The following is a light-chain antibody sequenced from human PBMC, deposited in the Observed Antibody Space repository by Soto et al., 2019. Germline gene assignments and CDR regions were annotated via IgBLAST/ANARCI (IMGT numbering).Light chain of an antibody. V-gene: IGLV4-69*01. CDR1: SGHSSYA. J-gene: IGLJ3*02. CDR3: QTWGTGIV. CDR2: LNSDGSH. Sequence: QPVLTQSPSASASLGASVKLTCTLSSGHSSYAIAWHQQQPEKGPRYLMKLNSDGSHSKGDEIPDRFSGSSSGAECYLTVSSLQYEDEADYYCQTWGTGIVFGGGTKLTLL.